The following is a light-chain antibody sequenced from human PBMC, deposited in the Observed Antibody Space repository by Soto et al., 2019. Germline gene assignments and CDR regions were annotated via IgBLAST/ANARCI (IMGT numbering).Light chain of an antibody. CDR2: EVT. CDR1: RLDVGGYNY. V-gene: IGLV2-14*03. CDR3: CSYVSSKTYL. Sequence: QSAVTQPASVSGSPGQSITISCTGTRLDVGGYNYVSWYQQQPGKAPKLIIYEVTNRPSGVSDRFSGSKSDNTASLTISGLQTEDEADYYCCSYVSSKTYLFGTGTKV. J-gene: IGLJ1*01.